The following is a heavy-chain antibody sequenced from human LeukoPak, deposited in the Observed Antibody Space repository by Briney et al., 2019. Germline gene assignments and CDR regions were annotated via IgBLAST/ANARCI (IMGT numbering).Heavy chain of an antibody. J-gene: IGHJ6*03. CDR1: GGSINSSNYY. CDR3: ARGRSSMVRGYYYYYMDV. D-gene: IGHD3-10*01. V-gene: IGHV4-39*07. CDR2: IYYSGTT. Sequence: SETLSLTCTVSGGSINSSNYYWGWIRQPPGKGLEWIGNIYYSGTTYYNPSLSSRVTISVDTSKNQFSLKLSSVTAADTAVYYCARGRSSMVRGYYYYYMDVWGKGTTVTISS.